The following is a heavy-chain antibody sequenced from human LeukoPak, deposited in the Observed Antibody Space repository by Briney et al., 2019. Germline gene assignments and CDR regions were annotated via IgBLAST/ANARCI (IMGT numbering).Heavy chain of an antibody. D-gene: IGHD2-8*01. CDR3: VRDIGSFTDGVCYALFDY. J-gene: IGHJ4*02. CDR1: GFTFSSYS. Sequence: GGSLRLSCSATGFTFSSYSMNWVRQAPGQGLEWVATINLDGRDQYYVDSVKGRFTISRANAKNSLYLQMTSLRAEDTAVYYCVRDIGSFTDGVCYALFDYWGQGTLVTVSS. CDR2: INLDGRDQ. V-gene: IGHV3-7*01.